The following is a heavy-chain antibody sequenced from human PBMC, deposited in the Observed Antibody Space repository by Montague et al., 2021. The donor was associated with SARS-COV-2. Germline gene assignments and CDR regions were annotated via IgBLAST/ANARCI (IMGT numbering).Heavy chain of an antibody. Sequence: TLSLTCTVSGGAINSGDFYWSWIRQPAGKGLEWIGRIYVTGSTRYSPSLESRVTMSIDTAKGQFSLKLSSVTAADTGVYYCVGDAYNPLDGNWGQGTRVTVSS. J-gene: IGHJ4*02. D-gene: IGHD2-21*01. CDR3: VGDAYNPLDGN. CDR1: GGAINSGDFY. V-gene: IGHV4-61*02. CDR2: IYVTGST.